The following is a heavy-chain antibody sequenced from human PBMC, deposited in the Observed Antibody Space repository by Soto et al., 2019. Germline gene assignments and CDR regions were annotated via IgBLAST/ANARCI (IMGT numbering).Heavy chain of an antibody. D-gene: IGHD6-19*01. CDR2: ISYDGSNK. CDR1: GFTFSGYG. CDR3: AKVPDSSGWYYFDY. J-gene: IGHJ4*02. Sequence: ESGGGVVQPGRSLRLSCAASGFTFSGYGMHWVRQAPGKGLEWVAVISYDGSNKYYADSVKDRFTISRDNSKNTLYLQMNSLRAEDTAVYYCAKVPDSSGWYYFDYWGQGTLVTVSS. V-gene: IGHV3-30*18.